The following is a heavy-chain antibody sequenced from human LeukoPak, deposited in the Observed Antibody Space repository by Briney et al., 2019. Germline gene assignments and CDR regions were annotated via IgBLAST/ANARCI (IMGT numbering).Heavy chain of an antibody. CDR3: AREETYYDFWSGYLTHHALYYFDY. D-gene: IGHD3-3*01. V-gene: IGHV3-7*01. J-gene: IGHJ4*02. CDR2: IKQDGSEK. Sequence: GGSLRLSCAASGFTFSSYWMSWVRQAPGKGLEWVANIKQDGSEKYYVESVRGRFTISRDNAKNSLYLQMNSLRAEDTAVYYCAREETYYDFWSGYLTHHALYYFDYWGQGTLVTVSS. CDR1: GFTFSSYW.